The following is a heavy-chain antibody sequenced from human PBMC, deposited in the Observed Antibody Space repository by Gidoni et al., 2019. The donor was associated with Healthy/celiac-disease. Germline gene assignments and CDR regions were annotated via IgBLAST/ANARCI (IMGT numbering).Heavy chain of an antibody. Sequence: QVQLQESGPGLVKPSETLSLTCTASGGPISSYYWSWIRQPPGKGLEGIGYIYYSGSTNYNPSLKSRVTISVDTSKNQFSLKLSSVTAADTAVYYCASLQLPWTPFDYWGQGTLVTVSS. CDR2: IYYSGST. J-gene: IGHJ4*02. CDR3: ASLQLPWTPFDY. CDR1: GGPISSYY. D-gene: IGHD5-18*01. V-gene: IGHV4-59*08.